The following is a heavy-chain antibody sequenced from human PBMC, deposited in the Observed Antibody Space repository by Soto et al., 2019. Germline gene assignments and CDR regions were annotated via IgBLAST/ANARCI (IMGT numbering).Heavy chain of an antibody. J-gene: IGHJ6*02. CDR2: IYYSGST. D-gene: IGHD3-10*01. V-gene: IGHV4-59*01. CDR1: GGSISSYY. Sequence: PSETLSLTCTVSGGSISSYYWSWIRQPPGKGLEWIGYIYYSGSTNYNPSLKSRVTISVDTSKNQFSLKLSSVTAADTAVYHCARSGITMVRGVMHYGMDVWGQGTTVTVSS. CDR3: ARSGITMVRGVMHYGMDV.